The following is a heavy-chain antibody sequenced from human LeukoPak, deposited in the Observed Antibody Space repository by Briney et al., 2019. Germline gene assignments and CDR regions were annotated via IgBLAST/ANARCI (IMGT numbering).Heavy chain of an antibody. CDR2: INHSGST. Sequence: SETLSLTCAVYGGSFSGYYWSWIRQPPGKGLKWIGEINHSGSTNYNPSLKSRVTMSVDTSKNQFSLKLSSVTAADTAVYYCARGYGGIYYYYMDVWGKGTTVTVSS. CDR1: GGSFSGYY. CDR3: ARGYGGIYYYYMDV. J-gene: IGHJ6*03. D-gene: IGHD4/OR15-4a*01. V-gene: IGHV4-34*01.